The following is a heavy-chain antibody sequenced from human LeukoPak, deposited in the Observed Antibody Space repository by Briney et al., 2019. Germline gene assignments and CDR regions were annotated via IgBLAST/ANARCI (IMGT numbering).Heavy chain of an antibody. Sequence: PGGSLRLSCAASGFTFSSYEMNWARQAPGKGLEWVSYISSSASTIYYADSVKGRFTISRDNAKNSLYLQMNSLRAEDTAIYYCARVVVRGVIGFAYWGQGTLVTVSS. CDR1: GFTFSSYE. J-gene: IGHJ4*02. CDR3: ARVVVRGVIGFAY. D-gene: IGHD3-10*01. V-gene: IGHV3-48*03. CDR2: ISSSASTI.